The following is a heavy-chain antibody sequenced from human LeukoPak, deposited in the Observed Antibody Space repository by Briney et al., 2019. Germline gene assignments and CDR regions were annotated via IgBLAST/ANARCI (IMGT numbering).Heavy chain of an antibody. D-gene: IGHD6-19*01. CDR2: INPNSGGT. CDR3: ARVGSSGWYYFDY. J-gene: IGHJ4*02. CDR1: GYTFTSYY. V-gene: IGHV1-2*02. Sequence: ASVKVSCKASGYTFTSYYMHWVRQAPGQGLEWMGWINPNSGGTNYAQKFQGRVTMTRDTSISTAYMELSRLRSDDTAVYYCARVGSSGWYYFDYWGQGTLVTVSS.